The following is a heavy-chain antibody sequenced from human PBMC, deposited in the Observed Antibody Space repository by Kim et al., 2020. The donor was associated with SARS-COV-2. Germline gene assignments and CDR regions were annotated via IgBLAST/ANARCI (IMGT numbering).Heavy chain of an antibody. CDR3: ARISYSSSWYLENDAFDI. D-gene: IGHD6-13*01. J-gene: IGHJ3*02. CDR1: GFTFSSYW. CDR2: IKQDGSEK. Sequence: GGSLRLSCAASGFTFSSYWMSWVRQAPGKGLEWVANIKQDGSEKYYVDSVKGRFTISRDNAKNSLYLQMNSLRAEDTAVYYCARISYSSSWYLENDAFDIWGQGTMVTVSS. V-gene: IGHV3-7*03.